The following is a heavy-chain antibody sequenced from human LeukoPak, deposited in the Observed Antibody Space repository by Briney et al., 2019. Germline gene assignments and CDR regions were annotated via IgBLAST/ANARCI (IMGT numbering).Heavy chain of an antibody. Sequence: ETLSLTCTVSGDSIIGYYWSWVRQAPGKGLEWVSAISGSGGSTYYADSVKGRFTISRDNSKNTLYLQMNSLRAEDTAVYYCAKDRKLSSGWYYYWGQGTLVTVSS. V-gene: IGHV3-23*01. CDR2: ISGSGGST. J-gene: IGHJ4*02. D-gene: IGHD6-19*01. CDR3: AKDRKLSSGWYYY. CDR1: GDSIIGYY.